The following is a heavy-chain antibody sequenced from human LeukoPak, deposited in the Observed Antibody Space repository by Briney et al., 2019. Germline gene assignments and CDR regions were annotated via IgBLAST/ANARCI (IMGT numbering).Heavy chain of an antibody. CDR2: INHSGST. V-gene: IGHV4-34*01. J-gene: IGHJ4*02. CDR1: GGSFSGYY. D-gene: IGHD3-22*01. Sequence: SETLSLTCAVYGGSFSGYYWSWIRRPPGKGLEWIGEINHSGSTNYNPSLKSRVTISVDTSKNQFSLKLSSVTAADTAVYYCARGLRNFRDYYDSSGYYLPRYFDYWGQGTLVTVSS. CDR3: ARGLRNFRDYYDSSGYYLPRYFDY.